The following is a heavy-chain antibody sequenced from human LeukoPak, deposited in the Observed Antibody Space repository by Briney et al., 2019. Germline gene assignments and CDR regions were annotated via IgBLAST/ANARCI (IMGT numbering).Heavy chain of an antibody. Sequence: ASVKVSCKASGYTFTGYYMHWVRQAPGQGLEWMGWINPNSGGTNYAQKFQGRVTMTRDTSISTAYMELSRLRSDDTAVYYCERDFTDYYDSSGSYWGQGTLVTVSS. J-gene: IGHJ4*02. CDR3: ERDFTDYYDSSGSY. CDR2: INPNSGGT. D-gene: IGHD3-22*01. V-gene: IGHV1-2*02. CDR1: GYTFTGYY.